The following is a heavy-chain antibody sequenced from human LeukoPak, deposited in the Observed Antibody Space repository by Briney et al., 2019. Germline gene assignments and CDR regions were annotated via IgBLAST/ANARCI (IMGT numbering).Heavy chain of an antibody. V-gene: IGHV5-51*01. CDR1: GYSFTSYW. CDR2: IYPGDSDT. CDR3: ARLSDNWNDGDY. J-gene: IGHJ4*02. D-gene: IGHD1-1*01. Sequence: GEALKISCKGSGYSFTSYWIAWGRQIPGKGLEGRGIIYPGDSDTRYSPSFQGQDTISGDKSISPAYLQWSSLKASDTAMYYCARLSDNWNDGDYWGQGTLVTVSS.